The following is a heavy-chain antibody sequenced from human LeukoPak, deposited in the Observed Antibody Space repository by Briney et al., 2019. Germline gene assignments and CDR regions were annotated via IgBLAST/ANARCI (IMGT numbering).Heavy chain of an antibody. V-gene: IGHV3-48*01. CDR2: ISSSSSTI. CDR1: RFTFSSYS. J-gene: IGHJ4*02. CDR3: ARDEYLWSGYYPNQVFDY. D-gene: IGHD3-3*01. Sequence: GGSLRLSCAASRFTFSSYSMNWVRQAPGKGLEWVSYISSSSSTIYYADSVKGRFTISRDNAKNSLYLQMNSLRAEDTAEYYCARDEYLWSGYYPNQVFDYWGQGTLVTVSS.